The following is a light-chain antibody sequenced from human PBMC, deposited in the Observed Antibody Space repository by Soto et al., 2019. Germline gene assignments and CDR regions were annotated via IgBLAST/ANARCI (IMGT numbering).Light chain of an antibody. J-gene: IGLJ2*01. V-gene: IGLV1-40*01. CDR2: GNS. CDR1: SSNIGAGYD. Sequence: QSVLTQPPSVSGAPGQRVTISCTGSSSNIGAGYDVHWYQQLPGTAPKLLIYGNSNRTSGVPDRFSGSKSGTSASLAITGLQAEDEADYYCQSYDSSLRYVVFGGGTKVTVL. CDR3: QSYDSSLRYVV.